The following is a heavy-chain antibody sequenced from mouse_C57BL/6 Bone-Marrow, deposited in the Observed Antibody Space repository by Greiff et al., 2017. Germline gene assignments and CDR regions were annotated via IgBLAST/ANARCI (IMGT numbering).Heavy chain of an antibody. V-gene: IGHV5-9*01. J-gene: IGHJ2*01. CDR1: GFTFSSYT. Sequence: EVQLQESGGGLVKPGGSLKLSCAASGFTFSSYTMSWVRQTPEKRLEWVATISGGGGNTYYPDSVKGRFTISRDNAKNTLYLQMSSLRSEDTALYYCARSYDGYYNDYWGQGTTLTVSS. D-gene: IGHD2-3*01. CDR2: ISGGGGNT. CDR3: ARSYDGYYNDY.